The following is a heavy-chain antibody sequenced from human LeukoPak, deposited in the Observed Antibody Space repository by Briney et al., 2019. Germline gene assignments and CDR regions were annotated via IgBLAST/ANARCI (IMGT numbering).Heavy chain of an antibody. D-gene: IGHD5-12*01. CDR1: GFSVSNNY. J-gene: IGHJ5*02. CDR3: ARDSGYSGYALDL. CDR2: IYSGGNT. V-gene: IGHV3-66*01. Sequence: GGSLRLSCAASGFSVSNNYMSWVRQAPGKGLEWVSMIYSGGNTYYLDSVKGRFTISRDNSKNKLYLQMYSLRAEDTAVYYCARDSGYSGYALDLWGQGNLVTVSS.